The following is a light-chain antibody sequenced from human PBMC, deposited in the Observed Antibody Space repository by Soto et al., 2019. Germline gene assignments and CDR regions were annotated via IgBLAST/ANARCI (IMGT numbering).Light chain of an antibody. CDR3: AAWDDSLNGVV. CDR2: SNN. V-gene: IGLV1-44*01. J-gene: IGLJ2*01. CDR1: SSSIGSNS. Sequence: QSVLTQPPSASGAPGQRITISCSGSSSSIGSNSVHWYQQLPETAPKLLIYSNNQRPSGVPDRFSGSKSGTSASLAISGLQSEDEADYYCAAWDDSLNGVVFGGGTKLTVL.